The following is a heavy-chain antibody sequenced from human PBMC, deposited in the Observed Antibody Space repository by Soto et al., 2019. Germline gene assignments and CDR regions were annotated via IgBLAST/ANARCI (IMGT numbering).Heavy chain of an antibody. J-gene: IGHJ3*02. V-gene: IGHV3-11*01. Sequence: LRLSCAASGFTFSDYYMSWIRQAPGKGLEWVSYISSSGSTIYYADSVKGRFTISRDNAKNSLYLQMNSLRAEDTAVYYCARPRIAVANDAFDIWGQGTMVTVSS. D-gene: IGHD6-19*01. CDR1: GFTFSDYY. CDR2: ISSSGSTI. CDR3: ARPRIAVANDAFDI.